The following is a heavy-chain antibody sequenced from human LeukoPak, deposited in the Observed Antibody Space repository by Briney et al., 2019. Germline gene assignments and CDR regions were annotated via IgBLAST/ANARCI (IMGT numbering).Heavy chain of an antibody. CDR2: ISYDGSNK. J-gene: IGHJ4*02. Sequence: GGSLRLSCAASGFTFSSYAMHWVRQAPGKGLEWVAVISYDGSNKYYADSVKGRFTISRDNSKNTLYLQMNSLRAEDTAVYYCAKEGYCSGGSCYSPYYFDYWGQGTLVTVSS. CDR3: AKEGYCSGGSCYSPYYFDY. D-gene: IGHD2-15*01. V-gene: IGHV3-30*04. CDR1: GFTFSSYA.